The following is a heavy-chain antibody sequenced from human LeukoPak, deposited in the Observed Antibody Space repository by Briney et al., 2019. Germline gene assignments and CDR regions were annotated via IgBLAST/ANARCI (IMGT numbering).Heavy chain of an antibody. CDR3: AREQYGSDDALDI. J-gene: IGHJ3*02. V-gene: IGHV3-48*03. CDR1: GFTFSSYE. D-gene: IGHD3-10*01. Sequence: GGSLRLSCAASGFTFSSYEMNWVRQAPGKGLEWVSYISSSGSTIYHADSVKGRFTISRDNAKNALYLQMNSLRAEDTAVYYCAREQYGSDDALDIWGQGTLVTVSS. CDR2: ISSSGSTI.